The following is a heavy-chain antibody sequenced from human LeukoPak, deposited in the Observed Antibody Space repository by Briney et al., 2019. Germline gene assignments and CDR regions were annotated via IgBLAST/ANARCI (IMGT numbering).Heavy chain of an antibody. D-gene: IGHD3-9*01. CDR1: GYTFTGYY. CDR2: INPNSGGT. J-gene: IGHJ4*02. V-gene: IGHV1-2*02. Sequence: ASVKVSCKASGYTFTGYYMHWVRQAPGQGLEWMGWINPNSGGTNYAQKFQGRVTMTRDTSISTAYMELSRLRSDDTAVYYCARLRDDIFTGYFDYWGQGTLVTVSS. CDR3: ARLRDDIFTGYFDY.